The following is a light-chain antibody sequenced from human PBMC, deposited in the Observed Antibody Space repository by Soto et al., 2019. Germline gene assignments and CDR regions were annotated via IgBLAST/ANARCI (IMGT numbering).Light chain of an antibody. CDR3: GSYTSSSTHV. J-gene: IGLJ1*01. CDR1: SSDVGGYNY. Sequence: QSALTQPASVSGSPGQSITISCTGTSSDVGGYNYVSWYQQHPGKAPKLTIYDVSNRPSGVSNRFSGSKSGNTASLTISGLQAEDEADYYCGSYTSSSTHVFGTGTKVTVL. V-gene: IGLV2-14*01. CDR2: DVS.